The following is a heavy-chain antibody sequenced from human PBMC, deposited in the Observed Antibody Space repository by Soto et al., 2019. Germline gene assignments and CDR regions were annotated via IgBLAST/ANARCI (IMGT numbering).Heavy chain of an antibody. V-gene: IGHV3-74*01. J-gene: IGHJ4*02. Sequence: EVQLVESGGGLVQSGGSLRLSCAASGFTFTNYWMHWVRQAPGKGLVWVSRIDNDGGGTSYADSVKDRFTISRDNAKNTLYLQMNSLGPEDTAIYYCGSVFEYWGQGILVTVSS. CDR1: GFTFTNYW. CDR3: GSVFEY. CDR2: IDNDGGGT.